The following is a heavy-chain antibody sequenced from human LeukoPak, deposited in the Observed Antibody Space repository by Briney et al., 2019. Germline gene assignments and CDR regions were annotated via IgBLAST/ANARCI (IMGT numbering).Heavy chain of an antibody. D-gene: IGHD1-26*01. CDR1: GYTFTSYA. J-gene: IGHJ4*02. CDR3: ERSEVGAPFDY. CDR2: INAGNGNT. Sequence: GASVKVSCKASGYTFTSYAMHWVRQAPGQRLEWMGWINAGNGNTKYSQKFQGRVTITRDTSASTAYMELSSLRSEDTAVYYCERSEVGAPFDYWGQGTLVTVSS. V-gene: IGHV1-3*01.